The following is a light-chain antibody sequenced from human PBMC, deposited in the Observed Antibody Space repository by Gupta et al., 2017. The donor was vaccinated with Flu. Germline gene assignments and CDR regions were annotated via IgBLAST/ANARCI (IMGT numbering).Light chain of an antibody. Sequence: VTPGEPASISCRSSQSRLHSNGYNYLDWYLQKPGQSPQLLIYLGSNRASGVPDRFSGSGSGTDFTLKISRGEAEDVGVYYCMQALQTPRTFGQGTKVEIK. V-gene: IGKV2-28*01. J-gene: IGKJ1*01. CDR2: LGS. CDR3: MQALQTPRT. CDR1: QSRLHSNGYNY.